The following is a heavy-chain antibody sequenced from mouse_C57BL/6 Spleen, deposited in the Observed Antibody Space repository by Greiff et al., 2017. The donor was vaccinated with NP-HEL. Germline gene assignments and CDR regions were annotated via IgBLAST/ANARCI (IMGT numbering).Heavy chain of an antibody. J-gene: IGHJ1*03. Sequence: VQLKQSGPELVKPGASVKIPCKASGYTFTDYNMDWVKQSHGKSLEWIGDINPNNGGTIYNQKFKGKATLTVDKYSSTAYMDLRSLTSEYTAVYYCARLTTVEYFDVWGTGTTVTVSS. CDR2: INPNNGGT. D-gene: IGHD1-1*01. V-gene: IGHV1-18*01. CDR1: GYTFTDYN. CDR3: ARLTTVEYFDV.